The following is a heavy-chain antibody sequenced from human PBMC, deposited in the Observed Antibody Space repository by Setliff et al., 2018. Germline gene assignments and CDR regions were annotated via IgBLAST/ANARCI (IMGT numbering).Heavy chain of an antibody. CDR3: AKGGTYRYFDF. D-gene: IGHD1-1*01. Sequence: PSETLSLTCNVSGVSIANTASYWSWIRQPAGKTLEWIGQVYVGGNTYYNPSFESRAIMSVDASKNEISLKLKSVTAADTAVYYCAKGGTYRYFDFWGQGALVTVSS. V-gene: IGHV4-61*10. CDR2: VYVGGNT. CDR1: GVSIANTASY. J-gene: IGHJ4*02.